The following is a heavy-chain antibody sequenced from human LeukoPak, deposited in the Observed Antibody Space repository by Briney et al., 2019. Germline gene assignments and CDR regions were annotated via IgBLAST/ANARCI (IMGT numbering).Heavy chain of an antibody. Sequence: GGSLRLSCAASGFTFSSYSMNWVRQAPGKGLEWVSYISSSSSTIYYADSVKGRFTISRDNAKNTLYLQMNSLRAEDTAVYYCARDGISCTGGYCYFADWGQGILVTVSS. D-gene: IGHD2-8*02. J-gene: IGHJ4*02. CDR3: ARDGISCTGGYCYFAD. CDR2: ISSSSSTI. V-gene: IGHV3-48*04. CDR1: GFTFSSYS.